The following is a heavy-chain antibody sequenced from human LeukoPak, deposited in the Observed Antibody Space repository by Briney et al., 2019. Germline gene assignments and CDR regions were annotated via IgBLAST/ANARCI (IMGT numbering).Heavy chain of an antibody. V-gene: IGHV1-69*01. CDR3: AGRSGIAVAGTLVSFDY. J-gene: IGHJ4*02. CDR1: GGTFSSYA. D-gene: IGHD6-19*01. CDR2: IIPIFGTA. Sequence: SVKVSCKASGGTFSSYAISWVRQAPGQGLEWMGGIIPIFGTANYAQKFQGRVTITADESTSTAYMELSSLRSEDTAVYYCAGRSGIAVAGTLVSFDYWRQGTLVTVSS.